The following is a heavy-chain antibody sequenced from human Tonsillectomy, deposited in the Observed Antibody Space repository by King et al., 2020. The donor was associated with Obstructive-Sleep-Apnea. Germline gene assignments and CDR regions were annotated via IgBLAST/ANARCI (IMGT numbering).Heavy chain of an antibody. Sequence: VQLVESGGDLVQPGGSLRLSCAASGFSFSSYSMNWVRQAPGKGLEWVSYISTNGSSTYYPDFVEGRFTISRDNTRNSLYLQVNSLRAEDTAVYYCARDLFGGFDYWGQGALVTVSS. D-gene: IGHD3-10*01. CDR1: GFSFSSYS. CDR3: ARDLFGGFDY. J-gene: IGHJ4*02. CDR2: ISTNGSST. V-gene: IGHV3-48*04.